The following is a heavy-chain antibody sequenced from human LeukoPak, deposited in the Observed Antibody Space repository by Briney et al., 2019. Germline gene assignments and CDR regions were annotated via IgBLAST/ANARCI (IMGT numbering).Heavy chain of an antibody. CDR3: ARASWSITMVRGVTLRYGMDV. CDR1: GGSISSYY. J-gene: IGHJ6*02. D-gene: IGHD3-10*01. V-gene: IGHV4-4*07. Sequence: SETLSLTCTVSGGSISSYYWSWIRQPAGKGLEWIGRIYTSGSTNYNPSLKSRVTMSVDTSKNQFSLKLSSVTAADTAVYYCARASWSITMVRGVTLRYGMDVWGQGTTVTVSS. CDR2: IYTSGST.